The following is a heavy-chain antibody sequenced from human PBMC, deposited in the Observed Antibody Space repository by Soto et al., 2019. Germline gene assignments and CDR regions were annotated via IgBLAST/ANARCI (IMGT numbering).Heavy chain of an antibody. D-gene: IGHD6-13*01. CDR2: MHYTGSS. CDR1: GDSVTSHY. CDR3: AKPPYSTDFYA. V-gene: IGHV4-59*02. J-gene: IGHJ5*02. Sequence: SETLSLTCSFSGDSVTSHYLTWIRQSPEKGLEWIGYMHYTGSSHYNPSLKSRVTISVDKSKNQFSLKLSSVTAEDSAVYYCAKPPYSTDFYAWGQGTLVTVSS.